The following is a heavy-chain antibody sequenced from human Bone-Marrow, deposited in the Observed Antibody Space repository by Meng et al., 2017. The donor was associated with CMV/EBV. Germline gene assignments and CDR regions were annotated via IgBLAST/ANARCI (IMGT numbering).Heavy chain of an antibody. CDR1: GGSISSSSYY. CDR3: ATSYGATYPFDY. V-gene: IGHV4-39*01. J-gene: IGHJ4*02. Sequence: SETLSLTCTVSGGSISSSSYYWGWIRQTPGKGLEWIGEINHSGSTNYNPSLKSRVTISVDTSKNQFSLKLSSVTAADAAVYYCATSYGATYPFDYWGQGTLVTVSS. CDR2: INHSGST. D-gene: IGHD4/OR15-4a*01.